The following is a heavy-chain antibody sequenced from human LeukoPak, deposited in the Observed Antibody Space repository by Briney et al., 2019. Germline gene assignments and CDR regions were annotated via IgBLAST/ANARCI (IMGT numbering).Heavy chain of an antibody. V-gene: IGHV3-7*01. CDR1: GFTFSDYW. CDR2: INRDGTEK. CDR3: ARGSSSPGVDY. Sequence: PGGSLRLSCAPSGFTFSDYWMSWVRQAPGKGLEWVANINRDGTEKYYVDSVKGRFTVSRDNADNPLCLQMNSLRAEDTAVYYCARGSSSPGVDYWGQGTLVTVSS. D-gene: IGHD6-13*01. J-gene: IGHJ4*02.